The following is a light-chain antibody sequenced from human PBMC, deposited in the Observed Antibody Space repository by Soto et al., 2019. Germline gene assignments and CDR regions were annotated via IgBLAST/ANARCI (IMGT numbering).Light chain of an antibody. V-gene: IGLV2-14*01. J-gene: IGLJ1*01. CDR1: SSDVGAYNY. Sequence: QSVLTQPASVSGSPGQSITVSCTGTSSDVGAYNYVSWYQQHPGEAPKLMIYDVSNRPSGVSNRFSGSKSGNTASLTISGLQAEDEADYYCTSYTISSALYVFGSGTKVTVL. CDR3: TSYTISSALYV. CDR2: DVS.